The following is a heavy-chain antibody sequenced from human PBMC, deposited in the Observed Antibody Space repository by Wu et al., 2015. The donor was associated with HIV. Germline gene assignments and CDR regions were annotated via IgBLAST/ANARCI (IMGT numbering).Heavy chain of an antibody. D-gene: IGHD2-15*01. CDR3: ATFLGYCSGGSCPGDAFDI. CDR1: GGTFSSYA. CDR2: IIPIFGTA. Sequence: QVQLVQSGAEVKKPGSSVKVSCKASGGTFSSYAISWVRQAPGQGLEWMGRIIPIFGTANYAQKFQGRVTITADESTSTAYMELSSLRSEDTAVYYCATFLGYCSGGSCPGDAFDIWGQGTMVTVSS. J-gene: IGHJ3*02. V-gene: IGHV1-69*13.